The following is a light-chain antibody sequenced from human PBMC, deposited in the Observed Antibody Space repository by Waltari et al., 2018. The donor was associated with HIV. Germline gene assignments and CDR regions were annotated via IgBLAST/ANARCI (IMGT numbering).Light chain of an antibody. CDR3: QHYYNSTGA. CDR2: GAS. J-gene: IGKJ1*01. Sequence: AIWLTQSPSSVSASIGDRGTLTCRATHDVSDYLAWYRQKPGKAPELLIYGASTLQSGVPSRFSGSGSGTDFTLTISCLQSEDFATFYCQHYYNSTGAFGQGTKV. CDR1: HDVSDY. V-gene: IGKV1-8*01.